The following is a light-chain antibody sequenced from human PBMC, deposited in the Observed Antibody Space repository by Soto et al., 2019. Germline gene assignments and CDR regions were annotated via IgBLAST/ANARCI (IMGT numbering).Light chain of an antibody. CDR3: SSYTSSSTPRYV. CDR1: SSDVGGYNY. J-gene: IGLJ1*01. V-gene: IGLV2-14*01. CDR2: EVS. Sequence: QSVLTQPASVSGSPGQSITISCTGTSSDVGGYNYVSWYQQHPGKAPKLMIYEVSNRPSGVSNRFSGSKSGNTPSLTISGLQAEDEADYYCSSYTSSSTPRYVFGTGTKVTVL.